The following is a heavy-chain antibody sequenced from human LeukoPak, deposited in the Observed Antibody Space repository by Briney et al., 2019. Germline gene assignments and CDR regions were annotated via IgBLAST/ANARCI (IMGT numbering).Heavy chain of an antibody. CDR1: GYSFTSYW. CDR3: ARESRDGYNYPDY. Sequence: GESLKISCKGSGYSFTSYWIGWVRQMPGKGLEWMGIIYPGDSDTRYSPSFQGQVTISADKSISTAYLQWGSLKASDTAMYYCARESRDGYNYPDYWGQGTLATVSS. D-gene: IGHD5-24*01. CDR2: IYPGDSDT. J-gene: IGHJ4*02. V-gene: IGHV5-51*01.